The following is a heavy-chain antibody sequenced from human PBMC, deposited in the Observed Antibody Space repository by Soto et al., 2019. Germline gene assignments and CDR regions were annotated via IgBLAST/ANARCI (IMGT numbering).Heavy chain of an antibody. CDR2: INHSGST. Sequence: ASETLSLTCAVYGGSFSGYYWSWIRQPPGKXLEWIGEINHSGSTNYNPSLKSRVTISVDTSKNQFSLKLSSVTAADTAVYYCARGRGRCSSTSCYSYYYYYGMDVWGQGTTVTVSS. CDR1: GGSFSGYY. D-gene: IGHD2-2*01. CDR3: ARGRGRCSSTSCYSYYYYYGMDV. V-gene: IGHV4-34*01. J-gene: IGHJ6*02.